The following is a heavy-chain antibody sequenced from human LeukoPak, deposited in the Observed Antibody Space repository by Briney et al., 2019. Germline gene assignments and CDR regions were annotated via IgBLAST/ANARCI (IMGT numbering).Heavy chain of an antibody. J-gene: IGHJ4*02. D-gene: IGHD1-26*01. Sequence: GGSLRLSCAASGFTFSSYAMSWVRQAPGKGLEWVSAIIGSGDNTYYADSVKGRFTISRDNSKNTLYLQMNSLRAEDTAVYYCAKVWVVGATCDYWGQGTLVTVSS. CDR3: AKVWVVGATCDY. CDR2: IIGSGDNT. V-gene: IGHV3-23*01. CDR1: GFTFSSYA.